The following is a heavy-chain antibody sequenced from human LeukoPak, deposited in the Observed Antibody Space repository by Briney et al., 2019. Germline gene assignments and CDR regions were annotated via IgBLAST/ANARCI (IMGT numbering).Heavy chain of an antibody. D-gene: IGHD3-3*01. V-gene: IGHV3-21*01. CDR2: ISSSSYI. CDR3: ARDRDTIFGVVNNFDY. CDR1: GFTFSSYS. Sequence: GGSLRLSCAASGFTFSSYSMNWVRQAPGKGLEWVSSISSSSYIYYADSVKGRFTISRDNAKNSLYLQMNSLRAEDTAVYYCARDRDTIFGVVNNFDYWGQGTLVTVSS. J-gene: IGHJ4*02.